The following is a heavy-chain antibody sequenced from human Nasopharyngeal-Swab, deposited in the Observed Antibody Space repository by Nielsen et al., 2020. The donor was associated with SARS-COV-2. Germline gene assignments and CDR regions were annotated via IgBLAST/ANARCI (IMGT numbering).Heavy chain of an antibody. D-gene: IGHD2-15*01. CDR3: ARHGGWEVPYYFDH. V-gene: IGHV4-39*01. Sequence: GSLRLSCSVSGELVSSGSFYWSWIRQSPGKGLEWIGSIYYSGNTYHNPSLEGRVTVSVDTSKNQFSLNLRSVTAADTAVYYCARHGGWEVPYYFDHWGQGTLVTVSS. CDR1: GELVSSGSFY. CDR2: IYYSGNT. J-gene: IGHJ4*02.